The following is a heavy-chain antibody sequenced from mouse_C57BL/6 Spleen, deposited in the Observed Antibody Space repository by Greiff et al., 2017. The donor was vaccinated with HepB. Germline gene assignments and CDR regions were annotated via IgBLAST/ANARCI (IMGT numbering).Heavy chain of an antibody. CDR3: AIGGDYGSSYSDFDV. CDR2: IYPGDGDT. D-gene: IGHD1-1*01. CDR1: GYAFSSSR. V-gene: IGHV1-82*01. Sequence: QVQLQQSGPELVKPGASVKISCKASGYAFSSSRMNWVKQRPGKGLEWIGRIYPGDGDTNYNGKFKGKSTLTADKSTSTAYMQLSSLRSEDSAVYLCAIGGDYGSSYSDFDVWGTGTTVTVSS. J-gene: IGHJ1*03.